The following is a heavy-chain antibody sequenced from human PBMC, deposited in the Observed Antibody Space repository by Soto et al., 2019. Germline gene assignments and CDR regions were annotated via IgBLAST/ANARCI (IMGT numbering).Heavy chain of an antibody. D-gene: IGHD2-21*02. J-gene: IGHJ4*02. V-gene: IGHV1-3*05. CDR2: INAGNGNT. CDR3: ARSIVVVTALDY. CDR1: GYTFTSYA. Sequence: QVQLVQSGAEEKKPGASAKVSCKASGYTFTSYAMHWVRQAPGQRLEWMGWINAGNGNTKYSQKFQGRVTITRDTSASTAYTELSSLRSEDTAVYYCARSIVVVTALDYWGKGTLVTVSS.